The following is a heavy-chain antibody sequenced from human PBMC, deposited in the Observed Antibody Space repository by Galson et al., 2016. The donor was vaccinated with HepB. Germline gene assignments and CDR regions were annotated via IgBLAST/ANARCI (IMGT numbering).Heavy chain of an antibody. CDR3: VRDHSVVPTTAYNWFDP. V-gene: IGHV3-74*01. CDR2: INSDGTIS. J-gene: IGHJ5*02. CDR1: GFAFGSHW. Sequence: SLRLSCAASGFAFGSHWMHWVRQVPGTGLVWVSRINSDGTISNYADSVKGRFTISRDNAKNTLYLQMNSLRAEDTAVYFCVRDHSVVPTTAYNWFDPWGRGTLVTVSS. D-gene: IGHD4-23*01.